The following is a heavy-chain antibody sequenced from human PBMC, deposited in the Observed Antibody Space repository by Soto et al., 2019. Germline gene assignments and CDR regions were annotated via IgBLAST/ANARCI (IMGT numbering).Heavy chain of an antibody. CDR1: GFTFSSYA. D-gene: IGHD5-18*01. CDR2: ISYDGSNK. J-gene: IGHJ6*02. CDR3: ARGNAGDTAMVRAHYYYYGMDV. V-gene: IGHV3-30-3*01. Sequence: QVQLVESGGGVVQPGRSLRLSCAASGFTFSSYAMHWVRQAPGKGLEWVAVISYDGSNKYYADSVKGRFTISRDNSKNTLYLQMNSLRAEDTAVYYCARGNAGDTAMVRAHYYYYGMDVWGQGTTVTVSS.